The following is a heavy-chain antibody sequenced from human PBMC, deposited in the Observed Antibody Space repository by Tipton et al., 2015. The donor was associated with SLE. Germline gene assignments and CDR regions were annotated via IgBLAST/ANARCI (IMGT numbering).Heavy chain of an antibody. CDR1: GYIFINYG. D-gene: IGHD2-15*01. CDR3: ARGGGSCYGLCAFDL. CDR2: INTNSGDT. V-gene: IGHV1-18*01. Sequence: QVQLVQSEGEGKEPGASVKVSCKASGYIFINYGLSWVRQAPGQGLEWMGWINTNSGDTGSAKKFQGRITMTTDSSTTTAYMELRSLRSDDTAVYYCARGGGSCYGLCAFDLWGQGTSVTVSS. J-gene: IGHJ3*01.